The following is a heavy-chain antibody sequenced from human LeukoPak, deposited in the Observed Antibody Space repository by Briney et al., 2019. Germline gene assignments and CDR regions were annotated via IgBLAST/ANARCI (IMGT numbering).Heavy chain of an antibody. CDR1: GFTFSSYW. V-gene: IGHV3-7*01. J-gene: IGHJ4*02. Sequence: GGSLRLSCAASGFTFSSYWMSWVRQAPGKGLEWVANIKKDGSAKFYVDSVKGRFTISRVNAKNSLYLQMSSLRAEDTAVYYCARLTYLGSSWSFDYWGQGTLVTVSS. D-gene: IGHD6-13*01. CDR2: IKKDGSAK. CDR3: ARLTYLGSSWSFDY.